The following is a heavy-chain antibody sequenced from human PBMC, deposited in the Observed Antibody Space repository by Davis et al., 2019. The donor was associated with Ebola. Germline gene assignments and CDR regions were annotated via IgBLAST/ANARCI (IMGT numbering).Heavy chain of an antibody. CDR2: IYHSGST. J-gene: IGHJ5*02. D-gene: IGHD6-19*01. CDR3: ARVDSSGQNWFDP. CDR1: GGSISSYY. Sequence: SETLSLTCTVSGGSISSYYWSWIRQPPGKGLEWIGYIYHSGSTYYNPSLKSRVTISVDTSKNQFSLKLSSVTAADTAVYYCARVDSSGQNWFDPWGQGTLVTVSS. V-gene: IGHV4-59*12.